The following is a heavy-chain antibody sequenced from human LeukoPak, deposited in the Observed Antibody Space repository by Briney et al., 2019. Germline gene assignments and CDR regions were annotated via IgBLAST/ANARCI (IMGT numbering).Heavy chain of an antibody. Sequence: ASVKVSCKASGYTVTSYGISWVRQAPEQGLEWMGWISAYNGNTNYAQKLQGRVTMTTDTSTSTAYKELRSLRSDDTAVYYCARDPDVDGGNSELDYWGQGTLVTVSS. V-gene: IGHV1-18*01. J-gene: IGHJ4*02. CDR2: ISAYNGNT. CDR1: GYTVTSYG. D-gene: IGHD4-23*01. CDR3: ARDPDVDGGNSELDY.